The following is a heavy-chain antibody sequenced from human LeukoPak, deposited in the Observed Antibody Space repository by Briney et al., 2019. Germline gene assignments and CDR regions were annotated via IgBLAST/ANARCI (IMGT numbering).Heavy chain of an antibody. D-gene: IGHD5/OR15-5a*01. CDR2: IKQDGNEK. Sequence: GSLRLSCVASGVTFSSYWMNWFRQAPGKGLEWVANIKQDGNEKYYVDSVKGRFTISRDNAQNSLYLQMNNLRAEDTAVYYCARDVSRSFDYWGQGTLVTVSS. CDR3: ARDVSRSFDY. CDR1: GVTFSSYW. J-gene: IGHJ4*02. V-gene: IGHV3-7*01.